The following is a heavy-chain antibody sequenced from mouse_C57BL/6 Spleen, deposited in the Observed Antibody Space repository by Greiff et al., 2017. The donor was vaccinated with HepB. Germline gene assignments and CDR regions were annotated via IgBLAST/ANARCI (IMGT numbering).Heavy chain of an antibody. J-gene: IGHJ1*03. Sequence: DVKLPESGPGLVKPSQSLSLTCSVTGYSITSGYYWNWIRQFPGNKLEWMGYISYDGSNNYNPSLKNRISITRDTSKNQFFLKLNSVTTEDTATYYCAREGIYYGTSYFDVWGTGTTVTVSS. V-gene: IGHV3-6*01. D-gene: IGHD1-1*01. CDR3: AREGIYYGTSYFDV. CDR2: ISYDGSN. CDR1: GYSITSGYY.